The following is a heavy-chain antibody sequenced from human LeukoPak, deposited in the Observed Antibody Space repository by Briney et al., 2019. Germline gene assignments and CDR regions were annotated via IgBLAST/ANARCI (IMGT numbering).Heavy chain of an antibody. CDR3: AREANYYDSSGYLFDY. CDR2: IYCSGST. V-gene: IGHV4-31*03. J-gene: IGHJ4*02. D-gene: IGHD3-22*01. Sequence: SETLSLTCTVSGGSISSGGYYWSWIRQHPGKGLEWIGYIYCSGSTYYNPSLKSRVTISVDTSKNQFSLKLSSVTAADTAVYYCAREANYYDSSGYLFDYWGQGTLVTVSS. CDR1: GGSISSGGYY.